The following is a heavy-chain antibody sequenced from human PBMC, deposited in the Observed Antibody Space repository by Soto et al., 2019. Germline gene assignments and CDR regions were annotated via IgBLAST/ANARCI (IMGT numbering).Heavy chain of an antibody. CDR1: GFTFSTYW. Sequence: EVQLVESGGGLVQPGGSLRLSCAASGFTFSTYWMHWVRQAPGEGLVWVSRIKTDGSMTNYADCVKGRFTISRDNAKNTLYLQMNSLRAEDTAVYFCVSASYGDHEYFQNWGQGTLVTVSS. CDR2: IKTDGSMT. D-gene: IGHD4-17*01. V-gene: IGHV3-74*01. J-gene: IGHJ1*01. CDR3: VSASYGDHEYFQN.